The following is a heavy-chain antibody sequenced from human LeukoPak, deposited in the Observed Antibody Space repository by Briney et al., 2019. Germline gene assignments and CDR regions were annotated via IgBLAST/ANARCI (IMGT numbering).Heavy chain of an antibody. CDR1: GFTFSSYS. V-gene: IGHV3-21*01. CDR3: ARVRYYYGSGSYYYYYGMDV. D-gene: IGHD3-10*01. CDR2: ISSTSSYI. Sequence: GGSLRLSCAASGFTFSSYSMNWVRQAPGKGLEWVSSISSTSSYIYYADSVKGRFTISRDNAKNSLYLQMNSLRAEDTAVYYCARVRYYYGSGSYYYYYGMDVWGQGTTVTVSS. J-gene: IGHJ6*02.